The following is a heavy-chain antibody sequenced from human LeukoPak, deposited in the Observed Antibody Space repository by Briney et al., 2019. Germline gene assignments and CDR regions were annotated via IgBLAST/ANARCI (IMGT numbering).Heavy chain of an antibody. D-gene: IGHD3-16*02. CDR2: IYPGDSDT. V-gene: IGHV5-51*01. Sequence: GGALQISCKGAGYGFTSHWIGWGRRRPGKGGEWRGSIYPGDSDTRYSPSFQGPVTISADKSISTAYLQWSSLKASDTAMYYCARTMITFGGVIVRLNAFDIWGQGTMVTVSS. CDR1: GYGFTSHW. J-gene: IGHJ3*02. CDR3: ARTMITFGGVIVRLNAFDI.